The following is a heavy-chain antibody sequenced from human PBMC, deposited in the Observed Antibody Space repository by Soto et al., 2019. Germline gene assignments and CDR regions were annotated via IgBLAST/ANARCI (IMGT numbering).Heavy chain of an antibody. Sequence: QVQLQESGPGLVKPSQTLSLSCSISGGSITSANYYWTWIRLFPGKGLEWIGYIYSSGTTHYNPSLKRPATISLDTSNNQFSLEVKSATAADTAVYYCARMGLHLGELSRNWFDPWGQGSLVTVSS. CDR3: ARMGLHLGELSRNWFDP. CDR1: GGSITSANYY. J-gene: IGHJ5*02. CDR2: IYSSGTT. V-gene: IGHV4-31*01. D-gene: IGHD3-16*02.